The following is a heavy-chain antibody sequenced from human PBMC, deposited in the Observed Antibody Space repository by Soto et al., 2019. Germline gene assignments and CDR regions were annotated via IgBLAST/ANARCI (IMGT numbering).Heavy chain of an antibody. V-gene: IGHV4-59*01. D-gene: IGHD3-3*01. Sequence: NPSETLSLTCTVSGGSISSYYWSWIRQPPGKGLEWIGYIYYSGSTNYNPSLKSRVTISVDTSKNQFSLKLSSVTAADTAVYYCARDGYYMGYYYYGMDVWGQGTTVTVSS. J-gene: IGHJ6*02. CDR3: ARDGYYMGYYYYGMDV. CDR1: GGSISSYY. CDR2: IYYSGST.